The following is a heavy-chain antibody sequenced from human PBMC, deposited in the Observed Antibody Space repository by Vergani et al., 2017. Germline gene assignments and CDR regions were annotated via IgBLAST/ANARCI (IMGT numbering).Heavy chain of an antibody. CDR1: GGSISSYY. CDR2: IYYSGST. D-gene: IGHD3-3*01. V-gene: IGHV4-59*01. J-gene: IGHJ5*02. CDR3: ARGREVIGGAYNWFDP. Sequence: QVQLQESGPGLVKPSETLALTCTVSGGSISSYYWSWIRQPPGKGLEWIGYIYYSGSTNYNPSLKSRVTISVDTSKNQFSLKLSSVTAADTAVYYCARGREVIGGAYNWFDPWGQGTLVTVSS.